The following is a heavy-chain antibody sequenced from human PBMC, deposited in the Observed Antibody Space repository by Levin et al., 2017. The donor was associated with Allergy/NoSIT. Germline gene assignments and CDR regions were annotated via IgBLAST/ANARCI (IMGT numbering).Heavy chain of an antibody. D-gene: IGHD3-10*01. CDR2: IHHSGSA. CDR1: GDSMSGRDYY. CDR3: ARDECAWFGECYGMDV. V-gene: IGHV4-31*03. J-gene: IGHJ6*02. Sequence: SETLSLTCSVSGDSMSGRDYYWTWIRQYPGRGLEWIGFIHHSGSAYYNPSLKSRLAMSLDTSKSQFSLRLTSVTVADTAVYFCARDECAWFGECYGMDVWGQGTTVIVSS.